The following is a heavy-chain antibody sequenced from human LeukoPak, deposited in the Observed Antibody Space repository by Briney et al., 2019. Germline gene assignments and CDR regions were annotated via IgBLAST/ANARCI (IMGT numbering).Heavy chain of an antibody. V-gene: IGHV1-69*06. CDR2: IIPIFGTA. J-gene: IGHJ4*02. D-gene: IGHD3-10*01. CDR1: GGTFSSYA. Sequence: SVKVSCKASGGTFSSYAISWVRQAPGQGLEWMGGIIPIFGTANYAQKFQGRVTITADKSTSTAYMELSSLRSEDTAVYYCTTYGSGRKFDYWGQGILVTVSS. CDR3: TTYGSGRKFDY.